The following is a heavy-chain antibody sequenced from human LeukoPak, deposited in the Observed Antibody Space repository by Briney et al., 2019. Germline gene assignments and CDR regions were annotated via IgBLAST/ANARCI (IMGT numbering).Heavy chain of an antibody. V-gene: IGHV3-21*01. J-gene: IGHJ4*02. CDR3: ARDRHHRFGELFP. CDR1: GFSFDDYG. CDR2: SSSSSSYI. Sequence: GGSLRLSCAASGFSFDDYGLTWVRQAPGKGLEWVSSSSSSSSYIYYADSVKGRFTISRDNAKNSLYLQMNSLRAEDTAVYYCARDRHHRFGELFPWGQGTLVTVSS. D-gene: IGHD3-10*01.